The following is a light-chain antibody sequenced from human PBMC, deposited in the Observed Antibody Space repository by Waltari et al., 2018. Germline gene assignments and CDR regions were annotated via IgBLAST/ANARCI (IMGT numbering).Light chain of an antibody. CDR1: SSDLGDYHY. CDR2: DVT. CDR3: CSYAGGFVYV. V-gene: IGLV2-11*01. J-gene: IGLJ1*01. Sequence: QSALTQPRSVSGSPGKSVAISCPGTSSDLGDYHYVSWYQQHPGKAPKLMIYDVTKLPSGVPDRFSGSKSGNTASLTISGLQAEDEADYYCCSYAGGFVYVFGTGTKVTVL.